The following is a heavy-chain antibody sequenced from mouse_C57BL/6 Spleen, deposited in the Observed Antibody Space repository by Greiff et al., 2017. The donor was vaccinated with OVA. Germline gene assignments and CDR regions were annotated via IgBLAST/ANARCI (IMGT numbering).Heavy chain of an antibody. CDR3: ARTGDYGSSLDV. CDR1: GYTFTDYN. D-gene: IGHD1-1*01. Sequence: VQLQQSGPELVKPGASVKMPCKASGYTFTDYNMHWVKQSHGKSLEWIGYINPNNGGTSYNQKFKGKATLTVNKSSSTAYMELRSLTSEDSAVYYCARTGDYGSSLDVWGTGTTVTVSS. J-gene: IGHJ1*03. V-gene: IGHV1-22*01. CDR2: INPNNGGT.